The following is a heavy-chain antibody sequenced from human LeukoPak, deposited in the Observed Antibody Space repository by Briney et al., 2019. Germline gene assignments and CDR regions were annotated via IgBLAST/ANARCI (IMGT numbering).Heavy chain of an antibody. CDR1: GGPFRGFF. D-gene: IGHD4-23*01. V-gene: IGHV4-34*01. J-gene: IGHJ5*02. Sequence: SETLSLTCAVYGGPFRGFFWSWIRQAPGKDLNGIGEISHSGSSNYNPSLKSRITISVDTSKSQFSLRLTSVTAADTAVYYCARGIFYGGRNQYIWFDLWGQGTLVTVSS. CDR2: ISHSGSS. CDR3: ARGIFYGGRNQYIWFDL.